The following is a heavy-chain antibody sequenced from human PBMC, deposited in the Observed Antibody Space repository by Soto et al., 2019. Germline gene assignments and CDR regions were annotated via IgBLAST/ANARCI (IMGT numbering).Heavy chain of an antibody. CDR3: ARIHDSSGYLSGYFDY. J-gene: IGHJ4*02. Sequence: SETLSLTCTVSGGSVSSGSYYWSWIRQPPGKGLEWIGYIYYSGSTNYNPSLKSRVTISVDTSKNQFSLKLSSVTAADTAVYYCARIHDSSGYLSGYFDYWGQGTLVTVSS. CDR2: IYYSGST. CDR1: GGSVSSGSYY. V-gene: IGHV4-61*01. D-gene: IGHD3-22*01.